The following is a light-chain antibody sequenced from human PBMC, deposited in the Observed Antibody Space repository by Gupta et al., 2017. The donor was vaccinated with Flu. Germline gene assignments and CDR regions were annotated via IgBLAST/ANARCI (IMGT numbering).Light chain of an antibody. CDR3: QQYNNWPRT. V-gene: IGKV3-15*01. J-gene: IGKJ1*01. CDR1: QSVSTR. CDR2: EAS. Sequence: EIVMTQSPATLSVSPGERVTLSCRASQSVSTRLAWYQQKPGQAPRLLIYEASTRATGFPASFSGGGSETEFTLTISSLQSEDFAVYYCQQYNNWPRTFGQGTKVEIK.